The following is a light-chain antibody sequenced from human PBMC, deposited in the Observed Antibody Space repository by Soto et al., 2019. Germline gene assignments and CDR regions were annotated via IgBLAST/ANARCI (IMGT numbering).Light chain of an antibody. V-gene: IGLV3-1*01. Sequence: SYELTQPPSVSVSPGQTASITCSGDKLGHKYVSWYQQKPRQSPILVIYQDSKRPSGIPERVSGSNSGSTATLTISETQAMDEADYYCQTWASSIVVFGGGTQLTVL. CDR3: QTWASSIVV. CDR2: QDS. J-gene: IGLJ2*01. CDR1: KLGHKY.